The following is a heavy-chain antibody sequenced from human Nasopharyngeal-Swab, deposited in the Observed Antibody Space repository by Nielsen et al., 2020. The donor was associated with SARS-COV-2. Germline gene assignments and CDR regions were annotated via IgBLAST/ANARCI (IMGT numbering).Heavy chain of an antibody. J-gene: IGHJ6*02. CDR1: GGSISSGGYY. CDR3: ARAPSVYYYGMDA. V-gene: IGHV4-31*03. Sequence: LRLSCTVSGGSISSGGYYWSWIRQHPGKGLEWIGYIYYSGSTYYNPSLKSRVTISVDTSKNQFSLKLSSVTAADTAVYYCARAPSVYYYGMDAWGQGTTVTVSS. CDR2: IYYSGST.